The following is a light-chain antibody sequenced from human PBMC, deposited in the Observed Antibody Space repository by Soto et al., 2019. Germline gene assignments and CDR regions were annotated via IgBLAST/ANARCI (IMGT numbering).Light chain of an antibody. V-gene: IGLV2-11*01. J-gene: IGLJ1*01. CDR2: DVS. CDR1: SSDVGGYNY. CDR3: CSYAGSYV. Sequence: QPVLTQPRSVSGSPGQSVTISCTGTSSDVGGYNYVSWYQQHPGKAPKLMIYDVSKRPSGVPDRFSGSTSGNTASLTISGLQAEDEADYYCCSYAGSYVFGTGTQLTVL.